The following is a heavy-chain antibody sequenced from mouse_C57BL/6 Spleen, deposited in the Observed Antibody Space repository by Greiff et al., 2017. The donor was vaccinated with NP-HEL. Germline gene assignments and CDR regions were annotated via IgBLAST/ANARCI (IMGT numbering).Heavy chain of an antibody. J-gene: IGHJ1*03. V-gene: IGHV5-4*01. CDR2: ISDGGSYT. Sequence: EVMLVESGGGLVKPGGSLKLSCAASGFTFSSYAMSWVRQTPEKRLEWVATISDGGSYTYYPDNVKGRFTISRDNAKNNLYLQMSHLKSEDTAMYYCARDQEYFDVWGTGTTVTVSS. D-gene: IGHD3-2*02. CDR3: ARDQEYFDV. CDR1: GFTFSSYA.